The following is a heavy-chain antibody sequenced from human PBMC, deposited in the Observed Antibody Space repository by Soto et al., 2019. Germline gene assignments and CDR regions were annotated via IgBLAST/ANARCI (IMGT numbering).Heavy chain of an antibody. CDR2: INAGNGDT. CDR1: GYTFTSYP. D-gene: IGHD3-22*01. V-gene: IGHV1-3*01. Sequence: ASVKVSCKASGYTFTSYPMHWVRQAPGQGLEWMGWINAGNGDTKYSQKFQGRVTITRDTSANTVYMELSSLRSEDTAVFYCARDWNHYDSIGPGDYWGQGTLVTVSS. J-gene: IGHJ4*02. CDR3: ARDWNHYDSIGPGDY.